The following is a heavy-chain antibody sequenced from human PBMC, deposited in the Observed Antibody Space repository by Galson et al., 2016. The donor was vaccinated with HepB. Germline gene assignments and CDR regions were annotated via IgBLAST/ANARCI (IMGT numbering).Heavy chain of an antibody. CDR2: IFHSGST. J-gene: IGHJ6*02. Sequence: SETLSLTCDVSGGSISSSNWWTWVCQPPGKGLQWIGEIFHSGSTNYNPSLKSRVTISVDKSKNQFSLRLSSVTAADTAVYYCTRRGYDILTDTYYYYGMDVWGQGTTVTVSS. CDR1: GGSISSSNW. D-gene: IGHD3-9*01. V-gene: IGHV4-4*02. CDR3: TRRGYDILTDTYYYYGMDV.